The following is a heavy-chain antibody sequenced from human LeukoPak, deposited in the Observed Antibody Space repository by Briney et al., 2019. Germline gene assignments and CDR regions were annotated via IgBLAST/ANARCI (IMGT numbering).Heavy chain of an antibody. CDR2: VNPNSGGT. J-gene: IGHJ4*02. CDR1: GYTFTGYY. CDR3: ARDRDGDYYFDY. V-gene: IGHV1-2*02. D-gene: IGHD3-10*01. Sequence: ASVKVSCKASGYTFTGYYMHWVRQAPGQGLEWMGWVNPNSGGTNYAQKFQGRVTMTRDTSISTAYMELSRLRSDDTAVYYCARDRDGDYYFDYWGQGTLVTVSS.